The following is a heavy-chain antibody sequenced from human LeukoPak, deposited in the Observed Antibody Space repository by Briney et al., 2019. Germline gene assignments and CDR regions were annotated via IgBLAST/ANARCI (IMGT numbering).Heavy chain of an antibody. Sequence: SETLSLTCVVYGGSFSTYYWSWIRQPPGKGLEWIGEINHSGSTNYNPSLKSRLTISVDTSKNQFSLKLSSVTAADTAVYYCAREIRRSGLGSYWGQGTLSPSPQ. J-gene: IGHJ4*02. CDR2: INHSGST. CDR1: GGSFSTYY. CDR3: AREIRRSGLGSY. V-gene: IGHV4-34*01. D-gene: IGHD3-3*01.